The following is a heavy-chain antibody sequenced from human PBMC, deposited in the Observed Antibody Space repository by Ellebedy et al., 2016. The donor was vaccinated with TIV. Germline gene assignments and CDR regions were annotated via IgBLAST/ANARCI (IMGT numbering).Heavy chain of an antibody. V-gene: IGHV4-59*08. CDR3: AGLALSYDFWGA. CDR2: MSYSGST. Sequence: MPSETLSLTCNVSGASISSYYLNWIRQSPGKGLEWIGDMSYSGSTNYNPSLKSRVTVSVDTSKNQFSLNLSSVTAADTAVYYCAGLALSYDFWGAWGRGNLVTVSS. CDR1: GASISSYY. J-gene: IGHJ4*02. D-gene: IGHD3-3*01.